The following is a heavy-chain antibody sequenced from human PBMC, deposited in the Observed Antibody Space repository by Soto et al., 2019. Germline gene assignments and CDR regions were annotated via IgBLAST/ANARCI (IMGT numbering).Heavy chain of an antibody. CDR1: GGSISSVGHY. CDR3: ARGPPYYDILLRRCGYYFDY. J-gene: IGHJ4*02. V-gene: IGHV4-31*03. Sequence: PSETLSLTCSVSGGSISSVGHYWTWIRQQPGKGLEWIGYIYYSGSTNYNPSLKSRVTISVDTSKNQFSLKLSSVTAADTAVYYCARGPPYYDILLRRCGYYFDYWGQGTLVTVSS. CDR2: IYYSGST. D-gene: IGHD3-9*01.